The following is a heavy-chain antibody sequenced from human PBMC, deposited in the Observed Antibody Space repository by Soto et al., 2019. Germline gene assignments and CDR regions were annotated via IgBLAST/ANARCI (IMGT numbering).Heavy chain of an antibody. CDR3: ARADCGGQCPCDY. Sequence: PEGTLRLSCAASGFPFVTYGMHWVRQAPGKGLEWVAGIWYDGSVKTYADSVKGRFTISRDNSQNTVSLQMNTLRAEDTAVYYCARADCGGQCPCDYWGQGTLVTVSS. D-gene: IGHD2-21*01. V-gene: IGHV3-33*01. J-gene: IGHJ4*02. CDR1: GFPFVTYG. CDR2: IWYDGSVK.